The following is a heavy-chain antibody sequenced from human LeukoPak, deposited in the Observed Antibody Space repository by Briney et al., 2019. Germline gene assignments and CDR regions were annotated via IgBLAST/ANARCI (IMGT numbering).Heavy chain of an antibody. J-gene: IGHJ6*03. Sequence: GESLKISCKGSGYSFTSYWIGWVRQMPGKGLEWMGIIYPGDSDTRYSPSFQGQVTISADKSISTAYLQWSSLKASDTAMYYCARHFRFGPWYYYMDVRGKGTTVTVSS. CDR2: IYPGDSDT. V-gene: IGHV5-51*01. D-gene: IGHD3-10*01. CDR1: GYSFTSYW. CDR3: ARHFRFGPWYYYMDV.